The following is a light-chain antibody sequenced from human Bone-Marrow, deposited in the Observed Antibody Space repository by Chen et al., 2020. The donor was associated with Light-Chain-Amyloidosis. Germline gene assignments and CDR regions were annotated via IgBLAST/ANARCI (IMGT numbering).Light chain of an antibody. V-gene: IGLV3-21*02. Sequence: SYVLTQPSPVSVAPGQTATIACGGNNSGSTSVNWYQQPPGQPPLLVVYDDSDRPSGIAERLSGSNAGNTATLTISRVEAGDEADYYCQVWDRSSDRPVFGGGTKLTVL. CDR2: DDS. CDR3: QVWDRSSDRPV. J-gene: IGLJ3*02. CDR1: NSGSTS.